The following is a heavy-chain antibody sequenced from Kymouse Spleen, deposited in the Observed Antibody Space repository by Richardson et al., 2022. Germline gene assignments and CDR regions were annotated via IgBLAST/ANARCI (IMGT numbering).Heavy chain of an antibody. D-gene: IGHD6-13*01. CDR1: GGSISSGGYY. CDR2: IYYSGST. CDR3: ARDQQQLVPLYYYYGMDV. J-gene: IGHJ6*02. Sequence: QVQLQESGPGLVKPSQTLSLTCTVSGGSISSGGYYWSWIRQHPGKGLEWIGYIYYSGSTYYNPSLKSRVTISVDTSKNQFSLKLSSVTAADTAVYYCARDQQQLVPLYYYYGMDVWGQGTTVTVSS. V-gene: IGHV4-31*03.